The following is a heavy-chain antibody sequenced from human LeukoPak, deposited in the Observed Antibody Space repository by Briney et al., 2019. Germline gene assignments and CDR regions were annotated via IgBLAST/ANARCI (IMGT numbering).Heavy chain of an antibody. CDR1: GFTFSSYG. CDR3: AKALSGTSYGALDV. D-gene: IGHD2-8*01. J-gene: IGHJ3*01. V-gene: IGHV3-30*02. CDR2: IRYDGSNK. Sequence: GGSLRLSCAASGFTFSSYGMHWVRQAPGKGLEWVAFIRYDGSNKYYADSVKGRFTISRDNSENTLYLQMNSLRVEDTAVYYCAKALSGTSYGALDVWGQGTRVTVSS.